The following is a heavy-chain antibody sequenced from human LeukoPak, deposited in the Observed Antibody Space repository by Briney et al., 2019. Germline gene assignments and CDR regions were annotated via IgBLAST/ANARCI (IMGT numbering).Heavy chain of an antibody. CDR1: GDSVSSNSAA. D-gene: IGHD1-14*01. J-gene: IGHJ4*02. Sequence: SQTLSLTCAISGDSVSSNSAAWNWIRQSPSGGLEWLGRTYYRSKWNYDYATSVQSRITINPDTSKNQFSLQLNSVTPEDTAVYYCARDKYHLDYWGPGTLVTVSS. CDR3: ARDKYHLDY. V-gene: IGHV6-1*01. CDR2: TYYRSKWNY.